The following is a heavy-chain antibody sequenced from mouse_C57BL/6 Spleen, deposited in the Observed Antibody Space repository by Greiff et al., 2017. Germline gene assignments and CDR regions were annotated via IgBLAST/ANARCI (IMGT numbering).Heavy chain of an antibody. J-gene: IGHJ4*01. CDR2: ISSGGSYT. V-gene: IGHV5-6*02. Sequence: EVKLVESGGDLVKPGGSLKLSCAASGFTFSSYGMSWVRQTPDKRLEWVATISSGGSYTYYPDSVKGRFTISRDNAKNTLYLQMSSLKSEDRAMYYCARHGCSDYEGNYYAMDYWGQGNSVTVSS. D-gene: IGHD2-4*01. CDR3: ARHGCSDYEGNYYAMDY. CDR1: GFTFSSYG.